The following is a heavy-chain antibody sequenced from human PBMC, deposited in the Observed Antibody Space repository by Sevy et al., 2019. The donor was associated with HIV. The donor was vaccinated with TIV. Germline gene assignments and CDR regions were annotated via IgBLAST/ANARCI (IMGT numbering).Heavy chain of an antibody. CDR2: ISRSGSTT. CDR1: GFTFSDYY. CDR3: ASDTAMVTDY. V-gene: IGHV3-11*01. Sequence: GGSLRLSCAASGFTFSDYYMSWIRHAPGKGLEWVSYISRSGSTTYYADPVKGRFTISRDNAKNSLYLQMNSLRAEDTAVYYCASDTAMVTDYWGQGTLVTVSS. J-gene: IGHJ4*02. D-gene: IGHD5-18*01.